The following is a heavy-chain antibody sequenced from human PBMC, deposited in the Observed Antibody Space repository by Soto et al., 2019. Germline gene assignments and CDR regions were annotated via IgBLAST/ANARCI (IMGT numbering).Heavy chain of an antibody. J-gene: IGHJ4*02. CDR2: ISYDGSNK. V-gene: IGHV3-30-3*01. D-gene: IGHD2-8*02. CDR1: GFTFTSHA. Sequence: GGSLRLSCAVSGFTFTSHAMHWVRQAPGKGLDWVAVISYDGSNKYYADSVKGRFTISRDNSKNTLYLQMTGLRAEDTAVYYCARDRDSFALLALWTVDYWGQGTLVTASS. CDR3: ARDRDSFALLALWTVDY.